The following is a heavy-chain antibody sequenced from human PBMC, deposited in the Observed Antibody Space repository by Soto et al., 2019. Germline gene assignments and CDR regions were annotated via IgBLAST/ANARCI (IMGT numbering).Heavy chain of an antibody. Sequence: QVQLVQSGAEVKKPGSSVKVSCKASGGTFGSYTISWVRQAPGQGLEWMGRIIPILGIANYAQKFQGRVTITADKSTSTAYMELSSLRSEDTAVYCCAGGDIVVVTLGYGMDVWGQGTTVTVSS. CDR2: IIPILGIA. D-gene: IGHD2-21*02. CDR3: AGGDIVVVTLGYGMDV. V-gene: IGHV1-69*02. CDR1: GGTFGSYT. J-gene: IGHJ6*02.